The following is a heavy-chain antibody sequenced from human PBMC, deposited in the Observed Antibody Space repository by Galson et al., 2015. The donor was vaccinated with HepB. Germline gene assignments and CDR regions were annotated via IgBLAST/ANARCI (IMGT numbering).Heavy chain of an antibody. Sequence: SVKVSCKASGGTFSSYTISWVRQAPGQGLEWMGRIIPILGIANYAQKFQGRVTITADKSTSTAYMELSSLRSEDTAVYYCARERFRSSFLLTEYYFDYWGQGTLVTVSS. J-gene: IGHJ4*02. CDR1: GGTFSSYT. CDR3: ARERFRSSFLLTEYYFDY. V-gene: IGHV1-69*04. CDR2: IIPILGIA. D-gene: IGHD6-13*01.